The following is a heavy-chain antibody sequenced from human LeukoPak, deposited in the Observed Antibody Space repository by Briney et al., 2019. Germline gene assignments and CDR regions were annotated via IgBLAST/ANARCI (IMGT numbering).Heavy chain of an antibody. V-gene: IGHV4-59*01. D-gene: IGHD3-16*02. CDR2: IYYSGST. CDR1: GGSISPYY. J-gene: IGHJ4*02. Sequence: SETLSLTCTVSGGSISPYYWSWIRQPPGKGLEWIGYIYYSGSTNYNPSLKSRVTISVDTSKNQSSLKLSSVTAADTAVYYCARASDYVWGSYRSYYFDYWGQGTLVTVSS. CDR3: ARASDYVWGSYRSYYFDY.